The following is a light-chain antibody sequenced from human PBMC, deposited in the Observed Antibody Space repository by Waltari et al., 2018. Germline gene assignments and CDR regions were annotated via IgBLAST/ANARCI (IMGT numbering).Light chain of an antibody. J-gene: IGLJ1*01. Sequence: QSALTQPASVSGSPGQSITISCTGTNSDVASYNYVCWYQHHPGKAPKLLIYDVSQRPSGVSSRFSGSKSGNTAFLTISGLQAEDEADFYCSSYTTINTYVFGTGTRVTVV. CDR2: DVS. CDR3: SSYTTINTYV. V-gene: IGLV2-14*03. CDR1: NSDVASYNY.